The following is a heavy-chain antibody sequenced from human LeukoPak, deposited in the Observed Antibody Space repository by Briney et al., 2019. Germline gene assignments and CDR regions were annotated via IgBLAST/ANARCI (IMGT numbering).Heavy chain of an antibody. J-gene: IGHJ4*02. CDR1: GFTVGASY. CDR3: ARATGGYGYGL. V-gene: IGHV3-53*01. D-gene: IGHD5-18*01. Sequence: GGSLRLSCAASGFTVGASYMSWVRQAPGKGLEWVSGMYSESSTSYADSVKGRFTISRDNSKNTLSLQMNSLRVEDTAVYYCARATGGYGYGLWGQGTLVTVSS. CDR2: MYSESST.